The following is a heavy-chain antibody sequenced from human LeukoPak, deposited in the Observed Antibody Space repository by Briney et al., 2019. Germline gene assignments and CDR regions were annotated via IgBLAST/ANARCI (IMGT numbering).Heavy chain of an antibody. CDR1: GYTLTSYY. Sequence: VASVKVSCKASGYTLTSYYMHWVRQAPGQGLEWMGIINPSGGSTSYAQKFQGRVTMTRDTSTSTVYMELSSLRSEDTAVYYCARKNRGDYDFWSGYIDYWGQGTLVTVSS. CDR3: ARKNRGDYDFWSGYIDY. J-gene: IGHJ4*02. V-gene: IGHV1-46*01. D-gene: IGHD3-3*01. CDR2: INPSGGST.